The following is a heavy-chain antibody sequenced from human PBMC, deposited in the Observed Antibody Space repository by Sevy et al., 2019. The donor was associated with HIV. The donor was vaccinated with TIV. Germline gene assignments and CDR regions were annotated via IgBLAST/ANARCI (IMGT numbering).Heavy chain of an antibody. CDR1: GFTFSSYA. CDR3: AKDVSYSSGWYNWFDP. J-gene: IGHJ5*02. Sequence: GGSLRLSCAASGFTFSSYAMSWVRQAPGKGLERVSAISGSGGSTYYADSVKGRFTISRDNSKNTLYLQMNSLRAEDTAVYYCAKDVSYSSGWYNWFDPWRQGTLVTVSS. V-gene: IGHV3-23*01. CDR2: ISGSGGST. D-gene: IGHD6-19*01.